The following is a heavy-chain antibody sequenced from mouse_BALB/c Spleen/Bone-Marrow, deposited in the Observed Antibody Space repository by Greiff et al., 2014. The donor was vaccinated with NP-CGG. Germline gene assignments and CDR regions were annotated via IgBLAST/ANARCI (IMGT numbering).Heavy chain of an antibody. Sequence: EVKLQESGGGLVQPGGSRKLSCAASGFTFSSFGMHWVRQAPEKGLEWVAYISSGSTTIFYADTVKGRFTISRDNPKNTLFLXXXSLRSEDTAMYDCKRGVNGDDLDYWGQGTTLTVSS. J-gene: IGHJ2*01. D-gene: IGHD4-1*01. CDR2: ISSGSTTI. V-gene: IGHV5-17*02. CDR3: KRGVNGDDLDY. CDR1: GFTFSSFG.